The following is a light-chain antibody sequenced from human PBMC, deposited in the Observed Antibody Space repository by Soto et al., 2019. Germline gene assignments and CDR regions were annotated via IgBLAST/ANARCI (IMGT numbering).Light chain of an antibody. Sequence: DIQLTQSTSSLSASVGDRVTITCRASQIISTWLAWYQQKSGEAPKLLIYRASNLVSGVPSRFSGSGSGTEFTLTIIGLQPDDFSIYYCQHYETYSGTFGPGTKVDL. CDR3: QHYETYSGT. J-gene: IGKJ3*01. V-gene: IGKV1-5*03. CDR2: RAS. CDR1: QIISTW.